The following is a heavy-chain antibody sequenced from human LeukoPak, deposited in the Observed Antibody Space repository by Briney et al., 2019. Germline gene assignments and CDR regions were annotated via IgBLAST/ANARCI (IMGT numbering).Heavy chain of an antibody. V-gene: IGHV3-13*05. CDR2: IGTAGDP. J-gene: IGHJ6*04. CDR3: ARSGYYYGSGSYSPYYYGMDV. Sequence: PGGSLRLSCAASGFTFSSYDMHWVRQATGKGLEWVSAIGTAGDPYYPGSVKGRFTISSEDAKNSLYLQMNSLRAGDTAVYYCARSGYYYGSGSYSPYYYGMDVWGKGTTVTVSS. D-gene: IGHD3-10*01. CDR1: GFTFSSYD.